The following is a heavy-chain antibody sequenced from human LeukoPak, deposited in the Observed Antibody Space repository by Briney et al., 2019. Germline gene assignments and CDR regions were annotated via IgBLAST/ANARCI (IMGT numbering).Heavy chain of an antibody. D-gene: IGHD6-19*01. J-gene: IGHJ6*03. CDR3: AKGSKAVLFTRDHYMDV. Sequence: PGGSLRLSCAASGFTFSCYDIHWVRQAPGKRLEWVAFIRYDGSNKYYADSVRGRFTISRDNSKNTLYLQMNSLRAEDTAVYFCAKGSKAVLFTRDHYMDVWGKGTTVTISS. CDR1: GFTFSCYD. CDR2: IRYDGSNK. V-gene: IGHV3-30*02.